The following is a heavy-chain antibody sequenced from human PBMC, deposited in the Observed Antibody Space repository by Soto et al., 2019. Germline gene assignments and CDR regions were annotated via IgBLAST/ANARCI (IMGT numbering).Heavy chain of an antibody. Sequence: TGGSLRLSCAASGFAFNNYAMTWVRQAPGKGLEWVSAISGSGGSTFNADSVKGRFTISRDNSKNTLYLQMNSLRAEDTAVYYCAKDSQGYCSGGSCLDAFAIWGQGTMVTVSS. V-gene: IGHV3-23*01. CDR3: AKDSQGYCSGGSCLDAFAI. D-gene: IGHD2-15*01. CDR2: ISGSGGST. J-gene: IGHJ3*02. CDR1: GFAFNNYA.